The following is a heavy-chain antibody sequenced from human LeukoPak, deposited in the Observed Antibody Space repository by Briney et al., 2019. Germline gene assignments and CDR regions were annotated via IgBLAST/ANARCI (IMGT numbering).Heavy chain of an antibody. J-gene: IGHJ6*02. CDR1: GYTFTSYD. Sequence: ASVKVSCKASGYTFTSYDINWVRQATGQGFEWMGWMSPNSGNTGYAQKFQGRVTMTRSTSMSTAYMELSSLRSEDTAVYYCARDSGRDDSSGYYYLYYGMDVWGQGTTVTVSS. D-gene: IGHD3-22*01. CDR3: ARDSGRDDSSGYYYLYYGMDV. CDR2: MSPNSGNT. V-gene: IGHV1-8*01.